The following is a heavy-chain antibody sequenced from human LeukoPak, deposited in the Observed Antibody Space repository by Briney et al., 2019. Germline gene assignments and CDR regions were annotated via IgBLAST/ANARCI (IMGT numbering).Heavy chain of an antibody. CDR1: GGFISSYY. Sequence: PSETLSLTCTVSGGFISSYYWSWIRQPPGKGLEWIGYVYYSGNTNYNPSLKSRVTISVDTSKNQFSLKLKSVTAADTAVYYCARGNAFPDYWGQGTLVTASS. D-gene: IGHD4-11*01. J-gene: IGHJ4*02. CDR2: VYYSGNT. CDR3: ARGNAFPDY. V-gene: IGHV4-59*01.